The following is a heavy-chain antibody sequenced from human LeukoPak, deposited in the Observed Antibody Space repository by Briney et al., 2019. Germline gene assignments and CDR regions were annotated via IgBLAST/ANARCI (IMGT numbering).Heavy chain of an antibody. D-gene: IGHD3-10*01. J-gene: IGHJ2*01. V-gene: IGHV3-21*01. CDR2: ISSSSTYI. CDR1: GFTFSSYT. Sequence: GGSLRLSCAASGFTFSSYTMNWVRQGPGKGLEWVSSISSSSTYINYADSLKGRFTISRDNAEKSLYLQMNSLRDEDTAVCYCARAVVMVRGGSGYFDLWGRGTLVAVSS. CDR3: ARAVVMVRGGSGYFDL.